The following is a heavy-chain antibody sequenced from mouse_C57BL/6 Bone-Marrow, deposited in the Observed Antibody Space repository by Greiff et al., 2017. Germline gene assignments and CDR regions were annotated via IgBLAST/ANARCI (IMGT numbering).Heavy chain of an antibody. CDR3: ARSGYYVSSFFDY. Sequence: QVQLQQPGAELVRPGTSVKLSCKASGYTFTSYWMHWVKQRPGQGLEWIGVIDPSDSYTNYNQKFKGKATLTVDTSSSTAYMQLSSLTSEDSAVYYCARSGYYVSSFFDYWGQGTTLTVSS. J-gene: IGHJ2*01. CDR2: IDPSDSYT. CDR1: GYTFTSYW. D-gene: IGHD1-1*01. V-gene: IGHV1-59*01.